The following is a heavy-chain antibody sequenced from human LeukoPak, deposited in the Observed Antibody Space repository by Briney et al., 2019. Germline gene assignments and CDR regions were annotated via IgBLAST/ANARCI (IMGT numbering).Heavy chain of an antibody. CDR2: ISSNGGST. J-gene: IGHJ4*02. CDR3: ARGGRRSSSWYVIY. Sequence: GGSLTLSCAASGFTFSSYAMHWVRQAPGKGLEYVSAISSNGGSTYYANSVKGRFTISRDNSKNTLYLQMGSLRAEDMAVYYCARGGRRSSSWYVIYWGQGTLVTVSS. V-gene: IGHV3-64*01. D-gene: IGHD6-13*01. CDR1: GFTFSSYA.